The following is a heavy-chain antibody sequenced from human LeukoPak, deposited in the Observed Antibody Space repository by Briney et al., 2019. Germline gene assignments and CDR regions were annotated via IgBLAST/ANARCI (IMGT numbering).Heavy chain of an antibody. CDR2: ISSSGSTI. J-gene: IGHJ1*01. D-gene: IGHD6-13*01. V-gene: IGHV3-48*03. Sequence: PGGSLRLSCAASGFTFSTYVIHWVRQVPGKGLEWISYISSSGSTIYYADSVKGRFTISRDNAKDSLYLQMNSLRAEDTAVYYCARPSRPYRSSEYFQHWGQGTLVIVSS. CDR3: ARPSRPYRSSEYFQH. CDR1: GFTFSTYV.